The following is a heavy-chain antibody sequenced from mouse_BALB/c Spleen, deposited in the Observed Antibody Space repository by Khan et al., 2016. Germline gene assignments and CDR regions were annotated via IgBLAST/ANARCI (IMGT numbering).Heavy chain of an antibody. CDR3: ARGTPFAS. Sequence: QVQLQQSGAELVRPGSSVKISCKASGYAFSGYWMNWVKQRPGQGIEWIGQIYPGDGDTNYNGKFKGKATLTADKSSRTAYMQLSSLTSEDSAVYFCARGTPFASWGQGTLVTVSA. D-gene: IGHD2-14*01. CDR2: IYPGDGDT. V-gene: IGHV1-80*01. J-gene: IGHJ3*01. CDR1: GYAFSGYW.